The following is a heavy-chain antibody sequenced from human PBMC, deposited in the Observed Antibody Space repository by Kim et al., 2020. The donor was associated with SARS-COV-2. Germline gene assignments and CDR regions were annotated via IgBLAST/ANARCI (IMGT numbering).Heavy chain of an antibody. CDR1: GFTFSNAW. Sequence: GGSLRLSCAASGFTFSNAWMSWVRQAPGKGLEWVGRIKSKTDGGTTDYAAPVKGRFTISRDDSKNTLYLQMNSLKTEDTAVYYCTTYTARDPSTKPEFDYWGQGTLVTVSS. CDR2: IKSKTDGGTT. CDR3: TTYTARDPSTKPEFDY. J-gene: IGHJ4*02. D-gene: IGHD2-2*02. V-gene: IGHV3-15*01.